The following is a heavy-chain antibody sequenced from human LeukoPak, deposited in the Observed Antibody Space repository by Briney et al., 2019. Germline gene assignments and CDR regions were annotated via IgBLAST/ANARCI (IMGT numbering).Heavy chain of an antibody. J-gene: IGHJ4*02. CDR2: INPNSGAT. CDR3: TRAKRVIFDY. V-gene: IGHV1-2*02. D-gene: IGHD1-1*01. Sequence: ASVKVSCKASEYTFTGYYMHWVRQAPGQGLEWMGWINPNSGATLYAQKFQGRVTMTRDTSINTAYMELSSLRSDDTAVYYCTRAKRVIFDYWGQGTLVTVSS. CDR1: EYTFTGYY.